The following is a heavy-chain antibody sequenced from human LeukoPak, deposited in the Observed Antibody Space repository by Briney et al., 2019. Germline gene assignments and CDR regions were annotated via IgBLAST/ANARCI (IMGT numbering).Heavy chain of an antibody. CDR1: GGSISGDH. CDR3: ARRNDFGI. J-gene: IGHJ3*02. V-gene: IGHV4-59*08. CDR2: IYYSGST. Sequence: PSGTLSLTCTVSGGSISGDHWNWIRQPPVKGLEWIGYIYYSGSTNYNPSLKSRVTISIDTSKNQFSLKLTSVTAADTAVYYCARRNDFGIWGQGTMVTVSS.